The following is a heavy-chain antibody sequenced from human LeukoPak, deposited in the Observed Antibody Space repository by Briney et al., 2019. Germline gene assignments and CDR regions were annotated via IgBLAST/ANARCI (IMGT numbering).Heavy chain of an antibody. Sequence: PGGSLRLSCAASGFSVSNNYMIWVRRAAGKGLEWVSLLYTGGETNYADSVKGRFTMSRDTSKNTVSLHMNSLRAEDTAVYYCARGFAPAYNFGVFDYWGQGTLVTVSS. CDR1: GFSVSNNY. CDR2: LYTGGET. D-gene: IGHD5-24*01. J-gene: IGHJ4*02. V-gene: IGHV3-53*01. CDR3: ARGFAPAYNFGVFDY.